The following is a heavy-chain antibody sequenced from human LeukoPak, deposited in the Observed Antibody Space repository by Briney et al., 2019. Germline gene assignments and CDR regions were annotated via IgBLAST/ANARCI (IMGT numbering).Heavy chain of an antibody. CDR2: IYYSGST. CDR3: ARDIDYYYGMDA. Sequence: SETLSLTCTVSGGSISSYYWSWTRQPPGKGLEWVGYIYYSGSTNYNPSLKSRVTISVDTSKNQFSLKLSSVTAADTAVYYCARDIDYYYGMDAWGQGTTVTVSS. V-gene: IGHV4-59*01. D-gene: IGHD1-26*01. J-gene: IGHJ6*02. CDR1: GGSISSYY.